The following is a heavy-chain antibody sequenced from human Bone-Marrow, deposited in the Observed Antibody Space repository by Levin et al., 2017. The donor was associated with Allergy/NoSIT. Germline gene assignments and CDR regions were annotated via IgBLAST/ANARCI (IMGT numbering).Heavy chain of an antibody. Sequence: GGSLRLSCAASGYTFDDYAMHWVRQAPGKGLEWVSGIDRKSGTIGYADSVKGRFTISRDNAKHSLYLQMNSLTVEDTALYYCAREVSSNRGGKGYFDYWGQGSLVTVSP. CDR1: GYTFDDYA. J-gene: IGHJ4*02. D-gene: IGHD3-16*01. V-gene: IGHV3-9*01. CDR2: IDRKSGTI. CDR3: AREVSSNRGGKGYFDY.